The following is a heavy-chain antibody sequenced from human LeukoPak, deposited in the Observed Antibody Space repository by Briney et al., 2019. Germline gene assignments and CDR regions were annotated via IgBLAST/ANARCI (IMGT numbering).Heavy chain of an antibody. J-gene: IGHJ6*02. Sequence: ASVKVSCKTSGYTFTSYGISWVRQATGQGLEWMGWMNPNSGNTGYAQKFQGRVTMTRNTSISTAYTELSSLRSEDTAVYYCARMVSGWWDCYYYYYGMDVWGQGTTVTVSS. D-gene: IGHD6-13*01. CDR1: GYTFTSYG. CDR2: MNPNSGNT. V-gene: IGHV1-8*02. CDR3: ARMVSGWWDCYYYYYGMDV.